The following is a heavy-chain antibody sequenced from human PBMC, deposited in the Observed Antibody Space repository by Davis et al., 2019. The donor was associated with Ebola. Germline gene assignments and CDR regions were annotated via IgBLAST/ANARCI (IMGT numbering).Heavy chain of an antibody. CDR1: GFTFSSYG. Sequence: GGSLRLSCAASGFTFSSYGMHWVRQAPGQGLEWMGRINPNSGGTNYAQKFQGRVTMTRDTSISTAYMELSRLRSDDTAVYYCATLWFGELLGMDVWGKGTTVTVSS. J-gene: IGHJ6*04. V-gene: IGHV1-2*06. D-gene: IGHD3-10*01. CDR3: ATLWFGELLGMDV. CDR2: INPNSGGT.